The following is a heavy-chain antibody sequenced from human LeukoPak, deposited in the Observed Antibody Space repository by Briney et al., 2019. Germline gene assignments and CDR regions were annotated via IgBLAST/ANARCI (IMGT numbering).Heavy chain of an antibody. CDR3: AKDKWELQLDY. V-gene: IGHV3-21*04. J-gene: IGHJ4*02. Sequence: AGGSLRLSCAASGFTLSSYSTNWVRQAPGKGLEWVSSISSSSSYIYYADSVKGRFTISRDNAKNSLYLQMNSLRAEDTAVYYCAKDKWELQLDYWGQGTLVTVSS. CDR1: GFTLSSYS. CDR2: ISSSSSYI. D-gene: IGHD1-26*01.